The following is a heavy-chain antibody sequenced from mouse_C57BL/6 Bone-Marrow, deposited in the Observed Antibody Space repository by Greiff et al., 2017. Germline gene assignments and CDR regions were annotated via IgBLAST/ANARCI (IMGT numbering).Heavy chain of an antibody. CDR2: INYDGSST. CDR3: ARYYYGSSHWYFDV. CDR1: GFTFSDYY. D-gene: IGHD1-1*01. J-gene: IGHJ1*03. V-gene: IGHV5-16*01. Sequence: EVKVVESEGGLVQPGSSMKLSCTASGFTFSDYYMAWVRQVPEKGLEWVANINYDGSSTYYLDSLKSRFIISRDNAKNILYLQMSSLKSEDTATYYCARYYYGSSHWYFDVWGTGTTVTVSS.